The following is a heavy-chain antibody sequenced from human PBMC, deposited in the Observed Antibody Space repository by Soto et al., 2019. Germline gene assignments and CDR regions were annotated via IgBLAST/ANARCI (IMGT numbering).Heavy chain of an antibody. CDR3: ARDAFNYDSTGYHSDY. Sequence: GGSLRLSCAASGFTFSSYSMNWVRQAPGKGLEWVSYISSSGTTVYYADSVKGRFTISRDNAKNSLSLQMYSLRDDDTALYYCARDAFNYDSTGYHSDYWGQGTLVTVSS. D-gene: IGHD3-22*01. V-gene: IGHV3-48*02. J-gene: IGHJ4*02. CDR1: GFTFSSYS. CDR2: ISSSGTTV.